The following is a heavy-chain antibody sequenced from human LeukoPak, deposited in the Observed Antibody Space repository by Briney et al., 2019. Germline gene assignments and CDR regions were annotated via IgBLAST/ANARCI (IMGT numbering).Heavy chain of an antibody. Sequence: GGSLRLSCAASVVTFSSYAMSWVRQAPGKGLEWVSAISGSGGSTYYADSVKGRFTISRDNVKNSLYLQMHSLRAEDTAVYYCARDSAGTTANYYYYMDVWGKGTTVTVSS. D-gene: IGHD1-7*01. J-gene: IGHJ6*03. CDR2: ISGSGGST. CDR1: VVTFSSYA. CDR3: ARDSAGTTANYYYYMDV. V-gene: IGHV3-23*01.